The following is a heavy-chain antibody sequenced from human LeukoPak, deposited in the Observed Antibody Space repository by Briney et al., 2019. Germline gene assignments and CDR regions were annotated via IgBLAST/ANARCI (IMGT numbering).Heavy chain of an antibody. CDR2: IIPIFGTA. Sequence: ASVKVSCKASGGTFSSYAISWVRQAPGQGLEWMGGIIPIFGTANYAQKFQGRVTITADESTSTAYMELSSLGSEDTAVYYCARVKLPNYYGMDVWGQGTTVTVSS. J-gene: IGHJ6*02. D-gene: IGHD1-7*01. CDR3: ARVKLPNYYGMDV. V-gene: IGHV1-69*13. CDR1: GGTFSSYA.